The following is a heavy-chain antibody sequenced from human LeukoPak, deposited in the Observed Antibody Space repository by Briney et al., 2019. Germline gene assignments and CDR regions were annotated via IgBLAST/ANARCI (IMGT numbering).Heavy chain of an antibody. J-gene: IGHJ6*03. CDR3: AAGAGYYYYYMDV. CDR2: IRSKAYGGTT. V-gene: IGHV3-49*04. CDR1: GFTFGDYA. D-gene: IGHD4-17*01. Sequence: GRSLRLSCTASGFTFGDYAMSWVRQAPGKGLEWVGFIRSKAYGGTTEYAAAVKGRFTISRDDSKSIAYLQMNSLRTEDTAVYYCAAGAGYYYYYMDVWGKGTTVTVSS.